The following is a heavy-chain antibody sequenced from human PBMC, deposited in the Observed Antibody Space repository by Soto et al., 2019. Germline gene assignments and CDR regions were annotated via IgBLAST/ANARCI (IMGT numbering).Heavy chain of an antibody. CDR3: AREYSWNYHYFDY. CDR1: GFSFSHYG. V-gene: IGHV3-30*03. D-gene: IGHD1-7*01. CDR2: IGKDGNAK. Sequence: QVQLVESGGGVVQPGRSLRLSCAASGFSFSHYGMNWVRQAPGRGLEWVAVIGKDGNAKFYADSVKGLFTVSRDNSRDTRDLQMYSLRDDNTAVYYCAREYSWNYHYFDYWVQGILVAVSS. J-gene: IGHJ4*02.